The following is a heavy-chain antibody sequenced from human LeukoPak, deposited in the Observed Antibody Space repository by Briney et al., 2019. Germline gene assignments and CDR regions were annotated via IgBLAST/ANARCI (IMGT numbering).Heavy chain of an antibody. J-gene: IGHJ4*02. CDR2: IYYSGST. V-gene: IGHV4-59*08. D-gene: IGHD6-19*01. CDR3: ARRSSGWVYYFDY. CDR1: GGSISSYY. Sequence: PSEILSLTCTVSGGSISSYYWSWIRQPPGKGLEWIGYIYYSGSTNYNPSLKSRVTISVDTSKNQFSLKLSSVTAADTAVYYCARRSSGWVYYFDYWGQGTLVTVSS.